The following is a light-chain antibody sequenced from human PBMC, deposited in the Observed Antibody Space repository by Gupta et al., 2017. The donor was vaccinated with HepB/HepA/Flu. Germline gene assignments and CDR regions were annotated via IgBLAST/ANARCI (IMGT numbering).Light chain of an antibody. CDR3: QSYDTSKLVV. Sequence: FMLTQPHSVSESPGKTVTISFTRSSGSIASNYVHCYQQRPGSAPRPVIFENTERPSVVPDRFSGSVDSSSNSASLTISGLKTEDEADYYCQSYDTSKLVVFGGGTKLTVL. J-gene: IGLJ2*01. CDR2: ENT. V-gene: IGLV6-57*03. CDR1: SGSIASNY.